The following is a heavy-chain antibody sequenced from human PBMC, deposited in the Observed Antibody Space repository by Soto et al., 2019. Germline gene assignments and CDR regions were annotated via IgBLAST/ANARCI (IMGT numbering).Heavy chain of an antibody. CDR2: ITINGNT. Sequence: QVQQQESGPGLVKPSDTLSLTCRVSGAYISDFSWSWIRQPAGKGLEWIGRITINGNTQKNPSFKRRVTLSIDTAKNHFSLNPQAAAGGDTGLKYRSRRNWENLTYEAHWGPGTLVTVSS. V-gene: IGHV4-4*07. CDR1: GAYISDFS. CDR3: SRRNWENLTYEAH. J-gene: IGHJ1*01. D-gene: IGHD7-27*01.